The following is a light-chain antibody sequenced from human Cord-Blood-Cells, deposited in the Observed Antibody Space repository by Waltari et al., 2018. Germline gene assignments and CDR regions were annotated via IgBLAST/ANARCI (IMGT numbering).Light chain of an antibody. V-gene: IGKV3-20*01. J-gene: IGKJ2*01. CDR3: QQYGSSPYI. CDR2: GAS. CDR1: QSVSSSY. Sequence: ESVFTQSPGTISLYPGERAILSCRASQSVSSSYVAWYQQKPGQAPRLLIYGASSSATGIPDRFSGSGSGTDFTLTSSRLEPEDFAVYYCQQYGSSPYIFGQGTKLEIK.